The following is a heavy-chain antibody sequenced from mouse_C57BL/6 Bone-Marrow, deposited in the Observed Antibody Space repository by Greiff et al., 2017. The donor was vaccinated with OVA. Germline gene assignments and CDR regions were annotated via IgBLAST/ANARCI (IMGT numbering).Heavy chain of an antibody. CDR2: IHPNSGST. CDR3: ARPGYYFAWFAY. CDR1: GYTFTSYW. Sequence: VQLQQPGAELVKPGASVKLSCKASGYTFTSYWMHWVKQRPGQGLEWIGMIHPNSGSTNYNEKFKSKATLTVDKSSSTAYMQLNSLTSEDSAVYYCARPGYYFAWFAYWGQGTLVTVSA. D-gene: IGHD2-3*01. V-gene: IGHV1-64*01. J-gene: IGHJ3*01.